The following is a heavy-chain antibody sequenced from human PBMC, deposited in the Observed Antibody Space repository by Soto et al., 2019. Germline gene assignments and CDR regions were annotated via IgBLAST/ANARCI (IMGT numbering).Heavy chain of an antibody. D-gene: IGHD1-26*01. J-gene: IGHJ4*02. CDR3: ARAGGSYSTRIDY. V-gene: IGHV1-69*13. Sequence: SVKVSCKASGGTFSSYAISWVRQAPGQGLEWMGGIIPIFGTANYAQKFQGRVTITADESTSTAYMELSSLRSEDTAVYYCARAGGSYSTRIDYWGQGTLVTVST. CDR2: IIPIFGTA. CDR1: GGTFSSYA.